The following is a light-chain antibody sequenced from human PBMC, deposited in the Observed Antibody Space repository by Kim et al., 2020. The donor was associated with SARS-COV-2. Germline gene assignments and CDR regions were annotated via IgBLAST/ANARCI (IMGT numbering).Light chain of an antibody. CDR1: QSVSSSS. Sequence: PGERATLSCRASQSVSSSSLAWYQQKPGQAPRLLIYDASSRATGIPGRFSGSGSGTDFTLTITRLEPEDFAVYYCQQYGSSPLTFGGGTKVDIK. CDR2: DAS. J-gene: IGKJ4*01. CDR3: QQYGSSPLT. V-gene: IGKV3-20*01.